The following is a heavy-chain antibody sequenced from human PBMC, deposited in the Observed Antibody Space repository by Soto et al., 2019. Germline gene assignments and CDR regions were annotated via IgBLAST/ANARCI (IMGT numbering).Heavy chain of an antibody. Sequence: GGSLRLSCAASGFTFSSYAMHWVRQAPGKGLEWVAVISYDGSNKYYADSVKGRFTISRDNSKNTLYLQMNSLRAEDTAVYYCARDERFLEWLSRTWGFDYWGQGTLVTVSS. CDR1: GFTFSSYA. CDR3: ARDERFLEWLSRTWGFDY. CDR2: ISYDGSNK. J-gene: IGHJ4*02. V-gene: IGHV3-30-3*01. D-gene: IGHD3-3*01.